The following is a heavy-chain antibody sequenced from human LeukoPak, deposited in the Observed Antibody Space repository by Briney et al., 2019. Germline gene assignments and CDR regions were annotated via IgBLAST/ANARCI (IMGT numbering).Heavy chain of an antibody. Sequence: GGSLRLSCAASRFTFSSYAMSWVRQAPGKGLEWVAVIRGSGGRTYYANSVKGRFTISRDNSKNTLSLQMNSLRDEDTATYYCAREVYCGRDCYNPGYGVDVWGQGTTVTVSS. CDR3: AREVYCGRDCYNPGYGVDV. D-gene: IGHD2-21*02. CDR1: RFTFSSYA. V-gene: IGHV3-23*01. J-gene: IGHJ6*02. CDR2: IRGSGGRT.